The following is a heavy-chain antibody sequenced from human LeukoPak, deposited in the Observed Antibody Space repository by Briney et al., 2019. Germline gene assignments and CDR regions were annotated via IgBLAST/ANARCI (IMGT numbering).Heavy chain of an antibody. CDR2: IYYSGST. CDR3: AREYSSGWHDAFDI. D-gene: IGHD6-19*01. J-gene: IGHJ3*02. V-gene: IGHV4-59*01. CDR1: GGSISSYY. Sequence: SETLSLTCTVSGGSISSYYWSWIRQPPGKGLEWIGYIYYSGSTNYNHSLKSRVTISVDTSKNQFSLKLSSVTAADTAVYYCAREYSSGWHDAFDIWGQGTMVTVSS.